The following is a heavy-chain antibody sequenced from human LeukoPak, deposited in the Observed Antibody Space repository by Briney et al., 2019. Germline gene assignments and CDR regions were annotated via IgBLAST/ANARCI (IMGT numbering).Heavy chain of an antibody. CDR2: ISYDGSNK. CDR3: AKGLRRRELLSIASSFDY. V-gene: IGHV3-30*18. J-gene: IGHJ4*02. CDR1: GFTFSSYG. Sequence: GGSLRLSCAASGFTFSSYGMHWVRQAPGKGLEWVAVISYDGSNKYYADSVKGRFTISRDNSKNTLYLQMNSLRAEDTAVYYCAKGLRRRELLSIASSFDYWGQGTLVTVSS. D-gene: IGHD1-26*01.